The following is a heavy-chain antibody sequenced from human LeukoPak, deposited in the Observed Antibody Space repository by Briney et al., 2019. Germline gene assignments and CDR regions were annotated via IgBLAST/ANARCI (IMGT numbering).Heavy chain of an antibody. CDR3: ARDLGGCSSTSCPLDV. Sequence: ASVKVSCKVSGYTLTELSMHWVRQAPGKGLEWMGGFDPEDGETIYAQKFQGRVTMTEDTSTDTAYMELSSLRSEDTAVYYCARDLGGCSSTSCPLDVWGKGTTVTVSS. CDR1: GYTLTELS. J-gene: IGHJ6*04. CDR2: FDPEDGET. D-gene: IGHD2-2*01. V-gene: IGHV1-24*01.